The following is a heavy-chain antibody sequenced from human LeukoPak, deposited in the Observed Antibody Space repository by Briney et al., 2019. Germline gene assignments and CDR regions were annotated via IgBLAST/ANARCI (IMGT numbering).Heavy chain of an antibody. CDR2: IKPDGSST. D-gene: IGHD6-13*01. Sequence: PGGSLRLSCVASGFTFSSKWMLWVRQAPGKGLVWVSTIKPDGSSTTYADSVKGRFTISRDNAKNTLNLQMNSLRAEDTAVYYCESTIGAAATYWGQGILVTVSS. CDR1: GFTFSSKW. CDR3: ESTIGAAATY. V-gene: IGHV3-74*01. J-gene: IGHJ4*02.